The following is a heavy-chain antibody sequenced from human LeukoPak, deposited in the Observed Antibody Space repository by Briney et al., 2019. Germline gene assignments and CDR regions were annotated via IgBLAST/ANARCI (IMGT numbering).Heavy chain of an antibody. D-gene: IGHD6-19*01. CDR3: ARDPTYSSALYYFDY. CDR1: GFTFRNFD. Sequence: GGSLRLSCATSGFTFRNFDMAWVRQAPGKGLEWVSTISGSGDSTYYADSVKGRFTISRDNSKNTLYLQMSSLRAEDTAVYYCARDPTYSSALYYFDYWGQGTLVTVSS. CDR2: ISGSGDST. V-gene: IGHV3-23*01. J-gene: IGHJ4*02.